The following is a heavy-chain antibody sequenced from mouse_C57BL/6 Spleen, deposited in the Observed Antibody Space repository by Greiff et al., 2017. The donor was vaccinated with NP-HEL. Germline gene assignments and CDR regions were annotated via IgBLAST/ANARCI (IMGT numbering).Heavy chain of an antibody. CDR1: GYTFTSYW. D-gene: IGHD1-1*01. V-gene: IGHV1-55*01. CDR2: IYPGSGST. Sequence: QVQLQQPGAELVKPGASVKMSCKASGYTFTSYWITWVKQRPGQGLEWIGDIYPGSGSTNYNEKFKSKATLTVDTSSSTAYMQLSSLTSEDSAVYYCARSPTVVATGAMDYWGQGTSVTVSS. J-gene: IGHJ4*01. CDR3: ARSPTVVATGAMDY.